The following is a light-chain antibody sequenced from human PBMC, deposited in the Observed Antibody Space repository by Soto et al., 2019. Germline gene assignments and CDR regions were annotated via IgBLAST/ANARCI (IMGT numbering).Light chain of an antibody. CDR2: EAS. CDR1: QSITSN. J-gene: IGKJ4*02. CDR3: QQYKSWPT. V-gene: IGKV3-15*01. Sequence: EVVMTQSPATLSVSPGERATLSCRASQSITSNLAWYQQRPGQTPRLLIYEASTWATGIPARFSGSGSGTGFTLTINSLLSEDFGVYYCQQYKSWPTFGGGTKVDIK.